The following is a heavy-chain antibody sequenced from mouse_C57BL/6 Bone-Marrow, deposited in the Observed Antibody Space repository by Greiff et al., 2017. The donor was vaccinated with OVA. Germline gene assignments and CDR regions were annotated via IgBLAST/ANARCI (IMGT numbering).Heavy chain of an antibody. CDR1: GFTFSDYY. Sequence: EVQLVESGGGLVQPGGSLKLSCAASGFTFSDYYMYWVRQTPEKRLEWVAYISNGGGSTYYPDTVKGRFTISRDNAKNTLYLQMSRLKSEDTAMYYCARDGYYGGFAYWGQGTLVTVSA. D-gene: IGHD2-3*01. CDR3: ARDGYYGGFAY. J-gene: IGHJ3*01. V-gene: IGHV5-12*01. CDR2: ISNGGGST.